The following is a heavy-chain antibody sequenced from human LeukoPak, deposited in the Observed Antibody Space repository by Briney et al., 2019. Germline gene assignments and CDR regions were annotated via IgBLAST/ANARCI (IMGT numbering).Heavy chain of an antibody. CDR1: GFTFSSYS. D-gene: IGHD6-19*01. J-gene: IGHJ4*02. Sequence: HTGGSLRLSCAASGFTFSSYSMNWVRQAPGKGLEWVSYISSSSSTIYYADSVKGRFTISRDNAKNSLYLQMNSLRAEDTAVYYCARERDSSGWYLDYWGQGTLVTVSS. V-gene: IGHV3-48*01. CDR2: ISSSSSTI. CDR3: ARERDSSGWYLDY.